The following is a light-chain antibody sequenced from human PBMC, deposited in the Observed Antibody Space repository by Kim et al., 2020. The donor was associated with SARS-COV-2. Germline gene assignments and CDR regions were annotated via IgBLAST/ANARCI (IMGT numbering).Light chain of an antibody. CDR1: SSNIGSNY. V-gene: IGLV1-47*01. J-gene: IGLJ2*01. Sequence: GQRVTISSSGSSSNIGSNYVYWYQQLPGTAPKLLIYRNNQRPSGVPDRFSGSKSGTSASLAISGLRSEDEADYYCAAWDDSLSGVVFGGGTKLTVL. CDR2: RNN. CDR3: AAWDDSLSGVV.